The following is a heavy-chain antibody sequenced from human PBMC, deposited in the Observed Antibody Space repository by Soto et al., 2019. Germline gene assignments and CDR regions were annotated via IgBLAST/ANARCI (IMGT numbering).Heavy chain of an antibody. D-gene: IGHD6-13*01. CDR3: ARGFSFSSWYFFDY. Sequence: ASETLSLTCAVYGGSFIGYYWSWIRQPPGKGLEWIGEINHSGSTNYNPSLKSRVTISVDTSKNQFSLKLSSVTAADTAVYYCARGFSFSSWYFFDYWGQGTLVTVSS. CDR2: INHSGST. CDR1: GGSFIGYY. V-gene: IGHV4-34*01. J-gene: IGHJ4*02.